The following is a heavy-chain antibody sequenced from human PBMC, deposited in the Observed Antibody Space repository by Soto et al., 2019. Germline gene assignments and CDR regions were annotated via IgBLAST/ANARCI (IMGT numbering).Heavy chain of an antibody. CDR2: INHSRST. V-gene: IGHV4-34*01. CDR1: GGSFSGYY. D-gene: IGHD6-13*01. CDR3: ARRTIGMAAAFDY. J-gene: IGHJ4*02. Sequence: QVQLQQWGAGLLKPSETLSLTCAVYGGSFSGYYWSWIRQPPGKGLEWIGEINHSRSTNYNSSLKSGVTISVDRPKNQFSLNLRSVTAADTAVYCCARRTIGMAAAFDYWGQGTVVTVSS.